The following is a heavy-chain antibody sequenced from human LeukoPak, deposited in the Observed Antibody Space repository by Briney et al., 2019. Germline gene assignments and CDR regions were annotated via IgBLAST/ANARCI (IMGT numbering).Heavy chain of an antibody. J-gene: IGHJ3*02. Sequence: GGSLRLSCAASGFIFSNYGIHWVRQAPGRGLEWVSLISYDGSIKYYADFVKGRFITSRDNSKNTLSLQMSSLRPEDTAVYYCAREELISDGDAFDIWGQGTMVTVSS. CDR3: AREELISDGDAFDI. D-gene: IGHD3-16*01. V-gene: IGHV3-30*03. CDR1: GFIFSNYG. CDR2: ISYDGSIK.